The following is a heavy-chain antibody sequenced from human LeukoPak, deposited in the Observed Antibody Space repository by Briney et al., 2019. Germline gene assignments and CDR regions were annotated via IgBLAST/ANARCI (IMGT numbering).Heavy chain of an antibody. D-gene: IGHD1/OR15-1a*01. CDR2: IIPIFGTA. J-gene: IGHJ4*02. CDR3: AREQSFEHPADC. CDR1: GGTFSSYA. Sequence: SVKVSCKASGGTFSSYAISWVRQAPGQGLEWKGGIIPIFGTANYAQKFQGRVTITADESTSTAYMELSSLRSEDTAVYYCAREQSFEHPADCWGQGTLVTVSS. V-gene: IGHV1-69*13.